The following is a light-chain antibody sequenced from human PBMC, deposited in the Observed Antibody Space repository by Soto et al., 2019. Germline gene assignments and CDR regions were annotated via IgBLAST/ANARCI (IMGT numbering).Light chain of an antibody. CDR1: QCISNW. CDR3: QQYNSFSGT. J-gene: IGKJ4*01. CDR2: DAS. V-gene: IGKV1-5*01. Sequence: DIQMTQSPSALSASVGDRVIITCRASQCISNWVAWYQQKPGKAPKLLIYDASTLESGVPSRFTGSSSGTEFTLTISSLQPDDFATYYCQQYNSFSGTFGGGTKVEIK.